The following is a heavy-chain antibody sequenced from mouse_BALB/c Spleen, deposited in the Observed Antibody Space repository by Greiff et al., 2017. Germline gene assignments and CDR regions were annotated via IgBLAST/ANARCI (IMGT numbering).Heavy chain of an antibody. J-gene: IGHJ2*01. CDR2: ISSGSSTI. CDR3: ARWDYDGDYFDY. D-gene: IGHD2-4*01. CDR1: GFTFSSFG. V-gene: IGHV5-17*02. Sequence: EVHLVESGGGLVQPGGSRKLSCAASGFTFSSFGMHWVRQAPEKGLEWVAYISSGSSTIYYADTVKGRFTISRDNSKNTLFLQMTSLRSEDTAMYYCARWDYDGDYFDYWGQGTTLTVSS.